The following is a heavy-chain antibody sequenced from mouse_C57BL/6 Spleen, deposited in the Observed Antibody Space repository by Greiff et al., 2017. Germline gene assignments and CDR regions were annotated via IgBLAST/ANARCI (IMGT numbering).Heavy chain of an antibody. CDR2: IRNKANNHAT. CDR3: TRTVVAPYYFDY. V-gene: IGHV6-6*01. J-gene: IGHJ2*01. CDR1: GFTFSDAW. Sequence: EVKLQESGGGLVQPGGSMKLSCAASGFTFSDAWMDWVRQSPEKGLEWVAEIRNKANNHATYYAESVKGRFTISRDDSKSSVYLQMNSLRAEDTGIYYCTRTVVAPYYFDYWGQGTTLTVSS. D-gene: IGHD1-1*01.